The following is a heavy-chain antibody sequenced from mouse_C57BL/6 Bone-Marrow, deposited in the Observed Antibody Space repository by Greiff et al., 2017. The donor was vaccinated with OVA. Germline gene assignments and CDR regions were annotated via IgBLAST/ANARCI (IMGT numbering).Heavy chain of an antibody. CDR3: ARSYDGYYLYAMDY. D-gene: IGHD2-3*01. J-gene: IGHJ4*01. CDR2: INPNNGGT. Sequence: VQLQQSGPELVKPGASVKISCKASGYTFTDYYMNWVKQSHGKSLEWIGDINPNNGGTSYNQKFKGKATLTVDKSSSTAYMELRSLTSEDSAVYYCARSYDGYYLYAMDYWGQGTSVTVSS. V-gene: IGHV1-26*01. CDR1: GYTFTDYY.